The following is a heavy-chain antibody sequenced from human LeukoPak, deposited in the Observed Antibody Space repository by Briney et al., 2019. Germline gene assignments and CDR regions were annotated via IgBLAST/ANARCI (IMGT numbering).Heavy chain of an antibody. CDR3: AKLIAAAGDFDY. V-gene: IGHV1-8*01. J-gene: IGHJ4*02. D-gene: IGHD6-13*01. CDR1: GYTFTSYD. Sequence: ASVKVSCKASGYTFTSYDINWVRQATGQGLEWMGWMNPNSGNTGYAQKFQGRVTMTRNTSISTAYMELSSLRSEDTAVYYCAKLIAAAGDFDYWGQGTLVTVSS. CDR2: MNPNSGNT.